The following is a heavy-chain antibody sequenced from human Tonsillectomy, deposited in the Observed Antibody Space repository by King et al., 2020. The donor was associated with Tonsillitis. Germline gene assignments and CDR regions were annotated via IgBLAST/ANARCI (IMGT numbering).Heavy chain of an antibody. CDR2: ISSSSSYI. CDR1: GFTFSNYN. CDR3: ARDEADSSSDAFDI. V-gene: IGHV3-21*01. J-gene: IGHJ3*02. D-gene: IGHD2-15*01. Sequence: VQLVESGGGLVKPGGSLRLSCAASGFTFSNYNMNWVRQAPGKGLEWVSSISSSSSYIYYADSLKGRFTISRDNAKNSLYLQRNSLRAEDTAVYYCARDEADSSSDAFDIWGQGTMVTVSS.